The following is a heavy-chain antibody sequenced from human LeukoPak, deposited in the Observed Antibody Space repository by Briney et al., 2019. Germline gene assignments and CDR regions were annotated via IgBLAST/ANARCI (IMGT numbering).Heavy chain of an antibody. J-gene: IGHJ4*02. CDR1: GGSISSYY. V-gene: IGHV4-4*07. D-gene: IGHD2-2*01. Sequence: SETLSLTCTVSGGSISSYYWSWIRQPAGKGLEWIGRIYTSGSTNYNPSLKSRVTMSVDTSKNQFSLKLSSVTAADTAVYYCARDEPRGIVVVPAAGFDYWGQGTLVTVSS. CDR3: ARDEPRGIVVVPAAGFDY. CDR2: IYTSGST.